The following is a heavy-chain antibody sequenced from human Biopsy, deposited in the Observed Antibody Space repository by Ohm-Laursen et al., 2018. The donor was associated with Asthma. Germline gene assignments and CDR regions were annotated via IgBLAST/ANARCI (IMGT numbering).Heavy chain of an antibody. Sequence: ASVKVSCKAHGDILSSFGIKWVRKAPGQGLEWMGGIIPVFGTSNYAQKFQGRVTFTADGSTSSAYMELSSLTPEDSAVYYCAREVSTVDYGYYYFAMDVWGQGTTVTVSS. CDR2: IIPVFGTS. V-gene: IGHV1-69*13. CDR3: AREVSTVDYGYYYFAMDV. CDR1: GDILSSFG. J-gene: IGHJ6*02. D-gene: IGHD4-17*01.